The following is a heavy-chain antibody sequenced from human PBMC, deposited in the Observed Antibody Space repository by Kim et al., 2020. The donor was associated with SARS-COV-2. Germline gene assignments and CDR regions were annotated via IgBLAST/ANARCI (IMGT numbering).Heavy chain of an antibody. CDR3: ARQALGSGYYY. CDR1: GRSVNSDSSY. CDR2: IYYSGST. V-gene: IGHV4-39*01. Sequence: SETLSLTCSVSGRSVNSDSSYWGWIRQPPGKGLEWIGNIYYSGSTYYSPSLKSRVTISLDMSKNQFSLKLASVTAAGTAVYYCARQALGSGYYYWGQGILVTVSS. J-gene: IGHJ4*02. D-gene: IGHD3-22*01.